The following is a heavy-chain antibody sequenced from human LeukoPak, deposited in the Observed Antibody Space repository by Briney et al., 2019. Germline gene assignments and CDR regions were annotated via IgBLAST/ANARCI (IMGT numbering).Heavy chain of an antibody. Sequence: GGSLRLSCAASGFTFSIYNMNWVRQAPGKGLEWVASIKQDGGETFYVDSVKGRFTISRDNAKNSLYLQMNSLRAEDTAVYYCTREDHSNYNYWGQGTLVTVSS. CDR3: TREDHSNYNY. V-gene: IGHV3-7*01. D-gene: IGHD4-11*01. CDR1: GFTFSIYN. CDR2: IKQDGGET. J-gene: IGHJ4*02.